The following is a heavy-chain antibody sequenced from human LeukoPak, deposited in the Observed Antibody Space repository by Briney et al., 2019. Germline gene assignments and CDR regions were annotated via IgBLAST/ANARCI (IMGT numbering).Heavy chain of an antibody. CDR2: ISSSGSTI. V-gene: IGHV3-48*03. CDR3: ARDYKYAFDN. J-gene: IGHJ4*02. Sequence: GGSLRLSYAASGFTFSSYEMNWVRQAPGKGLEWVSYISSSGSTIYYADSVKGRFTISGDKAKNSLYLQMNSLRVEDTAVYYCARDYKYAFDNWGQGTLVTVSS. CDR1: GFTFSSYE. D-gene: IGHD5-24*01.